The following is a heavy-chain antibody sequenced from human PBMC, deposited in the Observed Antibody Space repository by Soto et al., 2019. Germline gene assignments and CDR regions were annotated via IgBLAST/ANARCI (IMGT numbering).Heavy chain of an antibody. CDR2: FYSIGSI. Sequence: SETLSLTCFVSGYSITAGGYYWSWIRHHPGKGLEWIGSFYSIGSIIYKPSLRSRVSISGDTSSNQFSMSLTSVTAADTARYYCARMYSRGYGWFHPCGQGTLVTFSS. CDR1: GYSITAGGYY. CDR3: ARMYSRGYGWFHP. D-gene: IGHD5-12*01. V-gene: IGHV4-31*03. J-gene: IGHJ5*02.